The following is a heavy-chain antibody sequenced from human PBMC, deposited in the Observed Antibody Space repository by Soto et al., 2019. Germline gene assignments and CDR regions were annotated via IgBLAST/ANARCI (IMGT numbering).Heavy chain of an antibody. Sequence: GASVKVSCKASGFTFTSSAVQWVRQARGQRLEWIGWIVVGSGNTNYAQKFQERVTITRDMSTSTAYMELSSLRSEDTAVYYCAADELEWDQYGMDVWGQGTTVTVS. CDR1: GFTFTSSA. J-gene: IGHJ6*02. CDR3: AADELEWDQYGMDV. D-gene: IGHD1-26*01. V-gene: IGHV1-58*01. CDR2: IVVGSGNT.